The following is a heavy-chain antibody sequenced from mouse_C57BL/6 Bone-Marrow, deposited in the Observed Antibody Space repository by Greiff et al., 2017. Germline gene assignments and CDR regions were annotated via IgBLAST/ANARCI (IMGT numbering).Heavy chain of an antibody. CDR1: GYTFTSYW. CDR3: ARPITTVVAFDY. D-gene: IGHD1-1*01. CDR2: IHPNSGST. Sequence: VQLQQPGAELVKPGASVKLSCKASGYTFTSYWMHWVKQRPGQGLEWIGMIHPNSGSTNYNEKFKSKATLTVDKSSSTAYMQRSSLTSEDSAVYYCARPITTVVAFDYWGQGTTLTVSS. V-gene: IGHV1-64*01. J-gene: IGHJ2*01.